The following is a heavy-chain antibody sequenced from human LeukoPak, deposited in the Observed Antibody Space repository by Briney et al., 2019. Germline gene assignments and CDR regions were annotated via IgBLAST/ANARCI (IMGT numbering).Heavy chain of an antibody. V-gene: IGHV4-34*01. D-gene: IGHD6-13*01. CDR1: GGSFSGYY. Sequence: SETLSLTCAVYGGSFSGYYWSWIRQPPGKGLEWIGEINHSGSTNYNPSLKSRVTISVDTSKNQFSLKLSSVTAADTAVYYCATIYSSSSAYYYYGMDVWGQGTTVTVSS. CDR3: ATIYSSSSAYYYYGMDV. J-gene: IGHJ6*02. CDR2: INHSGST.